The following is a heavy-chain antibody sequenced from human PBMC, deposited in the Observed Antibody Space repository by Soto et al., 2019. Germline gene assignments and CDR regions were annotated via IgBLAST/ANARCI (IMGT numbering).Heavy chain of an antibody. Sequence: QVQLVQSGAEVKKPESSVKVSCKAPGGTFSTYAISWVRQAPGQGLEWMGGILPMFGTANYEQRLQDRVTITEDESTNTVYMELSSLRSEDTAVYFCASGIQLWLRRINNGYSGWGQGTLVTVSS. CDR3: ASGIQLWLRRINNGYSG. CDR2: ILPMFGTA. V-gene: IGHV1-69*12. J-gene: IGHJ4*02. CDR1: GGTFSTYA. D-gene: IGHD5-18*01.